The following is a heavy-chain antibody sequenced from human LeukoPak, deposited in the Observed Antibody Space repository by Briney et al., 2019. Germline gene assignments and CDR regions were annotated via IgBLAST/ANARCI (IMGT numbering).Heavy chain of an antibody. CDR1: GASISSYY. D-gene: IGHD5-12*01. V-gene: IGHV4-59*08. CDR3: ARLGLPNAFDI. J-gene: IGHJ3*02. Sequence: SETLSLTCTVSGASISSYYWSWIRQPPGKGLECIGYFHYSGSTNYNPSLKSRVTISVDTSRKQLSLKVNSVTAADTAIYYCARLGLPNAFDIWGQGTMVTVSS. CDR2: FHYSGST.